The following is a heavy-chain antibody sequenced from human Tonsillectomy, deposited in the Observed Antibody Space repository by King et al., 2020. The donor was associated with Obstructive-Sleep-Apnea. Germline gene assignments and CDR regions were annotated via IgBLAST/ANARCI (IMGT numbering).Heavy chain of an antibody. CDR3: ASFFGDYPFEWVFNL. Sequence: QLQESGPGLVNPSETLSLTCTVSGVSISSSSYFWGWIRQPPGKGLEWIGTFYYSGDTYYNPSLKSRVTVSVDTSETQFSLKLTSVTAADTGVYYCASFFGDYPFEWVFNLWGRGTLVTVSS. D-gene: IGHD4-17*01. CDR2: FYYSGDT. J-gene: IGHJ2*01. V-gene: IGHV4-39*07. CDR1: GVSISSSSYF.